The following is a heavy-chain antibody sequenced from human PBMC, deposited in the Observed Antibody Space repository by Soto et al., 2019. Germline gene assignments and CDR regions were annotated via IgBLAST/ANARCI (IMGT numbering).Heavy chain of an antibody. J-gene: IGHJ3*02. CDR3: ARDPTLGVVTAIYRWGAFDI. V-gene: IGHV3-33*01. CDR2: IWYDGSNK. CDR1: GFTFSSYG. Sequence: QVQLVESGGGVVQPGRSLRLSCAASGFTFSSYGMHWVRQAPGKGLEWVAVIWYDGSNKYYADSVKGRFTISRDNSKNPLYLQMNSMRAEDTAVYYCARDPTLGVVTAIYRWGAFDIWGQGTMVTVSS. D-gene: IGHD2-21*02.